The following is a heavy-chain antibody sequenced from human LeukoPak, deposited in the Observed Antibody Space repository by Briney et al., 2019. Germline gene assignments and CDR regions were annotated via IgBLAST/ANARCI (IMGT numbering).Heavy chain of an antibody. J-gene: IGHJ4*02. CDR2: ICGYTAKT. CDR1: GYTFPSYG. CDR3: ARDPGVSGGPYYFDY. D-gene: IGHD4-23*01. V-gene: IGHV1-18*01. Sequence: ASVKVSCKVSGYTFPSYGISWVRQAPGQGLEWVGWICGYTAKTTSAQKLQGRVTMTTDTSTTTAYMELRSLRSDDTAVYYCARDPGVSGGPYYFDYWGQGTLVTVSS.